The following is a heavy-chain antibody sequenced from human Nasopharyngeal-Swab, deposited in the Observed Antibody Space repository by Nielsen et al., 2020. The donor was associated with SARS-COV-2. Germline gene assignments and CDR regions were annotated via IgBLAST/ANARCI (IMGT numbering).Heavy chain of an antibody. CDR3: ARESYSWSWYGPDY. CDR2: IDNDWSST. J-gene: IGHJ4*02. Sequence: GESLKISCTVSGFTFTDYWMHWLRQSPGKGPVWLSRIDNDWSSTTYADSVRGRFTISRDNARNTLFLQLHSLRAEDTAVYHCARESYSWSWYGPDYWGQGTQVTVSS. CDR1: GFTFTDYW. D-gene: IGHD1-26*01. V-gene: IGHV3-74*03.